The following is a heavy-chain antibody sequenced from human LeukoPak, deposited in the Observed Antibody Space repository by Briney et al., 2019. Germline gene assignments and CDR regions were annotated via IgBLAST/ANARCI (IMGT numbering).Heavy chain of an antibody. V-gene: IGHV4-39*01. CDR2: IYYSGST. Sequence: PSETLSLTCTVSGGSISSSSYYWGWIRQPPGKGLEWIESIYYSGSTYYNPSLKSRVTISVDTSKNQFSLKLSSVTAADTAVYYCARLSSVWAAPYYYYMDVWGKGTTVTVSS. CDR3: ARLSSVWAAPYYYYMDV. CDR1: GGSISSSSYY. D-gene: IGHD5/OR15-5a*01. J-gene: IGHJ6*03.